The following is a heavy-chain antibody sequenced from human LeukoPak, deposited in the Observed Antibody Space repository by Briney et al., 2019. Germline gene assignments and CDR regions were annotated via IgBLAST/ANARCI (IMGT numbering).Heavy chain of an antibody. CDR2: ISGDGGGT. J-gene: IGHJ6*03. Sequence: GGSLRLSCAASGFTLYDYSMDWVRQTPGKGLEWVSPISGDGGGTSSADSLKGRFTISRDNSKNSLYLQMNSLTTDDTALYYCAKDGRCSTTNCYGYMDVWGKGTTVTVSS. CDR1: GFTLYDYS. V-gene: IGHV3-43*02. D-gene: IGHD2-2*01. CDR3: AKDGRCSTTNCYGYMDV.